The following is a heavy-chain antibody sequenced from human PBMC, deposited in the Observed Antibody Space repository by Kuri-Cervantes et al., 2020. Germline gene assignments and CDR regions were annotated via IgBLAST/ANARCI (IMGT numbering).Heavy chain of an antibody. Sequence: GGSLRLSCAASGFTFSSYWMSWVRQAPGKGLEWVSAISGSGGSTYYADSVKGRFTISRDNSKNTLYLQMNSLRAEDTAVYYCARVYTAHDYGMDVWGQGTTVTVSS. CDR2: ISGSGGST. CDR3: ARVYTAHDYGMDV. CDR1: GFTFSSYW. J-gene: IGHJ6*02. V-gene: IGHV3-23*01. D-gene: IGHD5-18*01.